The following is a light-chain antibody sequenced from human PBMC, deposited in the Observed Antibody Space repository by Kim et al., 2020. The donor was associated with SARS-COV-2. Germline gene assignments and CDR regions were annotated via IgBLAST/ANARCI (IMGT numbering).Light chain of an antibody. CDR1: SSDIGGYKS. J-gene: IGLJ1*01. CDR2: DVS. V-gene: IGLV2-14*01. CDR3: SSYSGSSASYV. Sequence: QSITISCTGTSSDIGGYKSVSWYQQHPGKAPKLRTYDVSERPSGVANRFSGSKSGNTASLTISGLQAGDEADYYCSSYSGSSASYVFGTGTKVTVL.